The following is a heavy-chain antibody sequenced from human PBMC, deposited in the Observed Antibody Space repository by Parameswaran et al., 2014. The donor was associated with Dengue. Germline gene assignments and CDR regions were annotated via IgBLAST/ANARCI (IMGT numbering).Heavy chain of an antibody. V-gene: IGHV1-2*04. D-gene: IGHD2-15*01. Sequence: WVRQAPGQGLEWMGWINPNSGGTNYAQKFQGWVTMTRDTSISTAYMELSRLRSDDTAVYYCARSRWWEPPQLKYYYYGMDVWGQGTTVTVS. J-gene: IGHJ6*02. CDR3: ARSRWWEPPQLKYYYYGMDV. CDR2: INPNSGGT.